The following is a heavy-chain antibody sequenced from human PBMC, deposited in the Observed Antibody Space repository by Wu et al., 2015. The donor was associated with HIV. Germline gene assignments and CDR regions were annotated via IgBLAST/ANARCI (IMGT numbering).Heavy chain of an antibody. CDR2: INTRNGHT. Sequence: QVQLVQSGSEAKKPGASVMISCKASGYDFVEYFIDWMRQAPGQGLQWMRRINTRNGHTIYEQQFYGRVTMTRDTSINTAYMELSSLRSEDTAMYYCARQRAYNSGWYIYDYWGQGTLVTVS. CDR3: ARQRAYNSGWYIYDY. J-gene: IGHJ4*02. CDR1: GYDFVEYF. D-gene: IGHD6-19*01. V-gene: IGHV1/OR15-1*04.